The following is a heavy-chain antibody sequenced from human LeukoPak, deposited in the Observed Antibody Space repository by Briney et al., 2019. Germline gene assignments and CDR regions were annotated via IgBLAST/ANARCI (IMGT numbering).Heavy chain of an antibody. V-gene: IGHV1-69*06. D-gene: IGHD3-10*01. Sequence: SVKXSCKASGGTFSSYYMSWVRQAPGQGLEWMGGINPIFGTANYAQKLQGRVTITGDKSTSTAYMEMSRLRSEDTAVYYCARGVRGRNYYYYYYLDVWGKGTTVTVSS. CDR1: GGTFSSYY. J-gene: IGHJ6*03. CDR2: INPIFGTA. CDR3: ARGVRGRNYYYYYYLDV.